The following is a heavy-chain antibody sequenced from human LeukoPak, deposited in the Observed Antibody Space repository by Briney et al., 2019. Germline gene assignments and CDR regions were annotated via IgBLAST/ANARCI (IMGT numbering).Heavy chain of an antibody. CDR1: GGTFSSYA. V-gene: IGHV1-69*04. J-gene: IGHJ6*02. CDR2: IIPIFGIA. D-gene: IGHD4-17*01. Sequence: GASVKVSCKASGGTFSSYAISWVRQAPGQGLEWMGRIIPIFGIANYAQEFQGRVTITADKSTSTAYMELGSLRSEDTAVYYCARETVTTDYYYGMDVWGQGTTVTVSS. CDR3: ARETVTTDYYYGMDV.